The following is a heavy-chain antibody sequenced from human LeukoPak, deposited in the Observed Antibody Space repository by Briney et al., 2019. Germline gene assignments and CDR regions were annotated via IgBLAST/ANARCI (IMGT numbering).Heavy chain of an antibody. CDR2: IASRSTSI. J-gene: IGHJ3*02. V-gene: IGHV3-21*01. D-gene: IGHD6-25*01. Sequence: GGSLRLFCAASGFTFRRYSMNWARQAPGKGLEWVSSIASRSTSIYYADSVKGRLTTSRDNAKNSLYLQMNSRRAEDTAVYYCARESSESFDIWGQGTMVTVSS. CDR1: GFTFRRYS. CDR3: ARESSESFDI.